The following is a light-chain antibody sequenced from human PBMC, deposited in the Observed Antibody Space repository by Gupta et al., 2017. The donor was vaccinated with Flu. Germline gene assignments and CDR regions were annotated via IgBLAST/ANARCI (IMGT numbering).Light chain of an antibody. CDR3: QQYDNPLRT. Sequence: DIQMTQSPYSLSASVGDRVTITCQASQDISNYLNWYQQKPGKAPKLLIYDASNLETGVPSRFSGSGSGTDFTFTISSLQPEDIATYYCQQYDNPLRTFGQGTKLEIK. CDR2: DAS. V-gene: IGKV1-33*01. J-gene: IGKJ2*01. CDR1: QDISNY.